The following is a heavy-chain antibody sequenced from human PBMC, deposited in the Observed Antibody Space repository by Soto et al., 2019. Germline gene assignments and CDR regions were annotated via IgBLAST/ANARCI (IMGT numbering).Heavy chain of an antibody. CDR3: ARVLGIAVAADY. CDR1: GYKFSDCG. D-gene: IGHD6-19*01. V-gene: IGHV1-18*04. CDR2: ITGYNGNT. Sequence: ASVKVSCKASGYKFSDCGFNWVRQAPGQGLEWMGWITGYNGNTNYAQKFLGRVTMTTDTSTRTAYMELRSLRSDDTAVYYCARVLGIAVAADYWGQGTLVTVSS. J-gene: IGHJ4*02.